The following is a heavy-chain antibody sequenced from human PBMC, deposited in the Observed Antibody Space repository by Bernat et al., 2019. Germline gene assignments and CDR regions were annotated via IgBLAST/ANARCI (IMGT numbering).Heavy chain of an antibody. CDR1: GFTFSSYW. J-gene: IGHJ6*03. Sequence: EVQLVESGGGLVQPGGSLRLSCAASGFTFSSYWMHWVRQAPGKGLVWVSRINSDGSSTSYAESVKGRFTISRDNAKNTLYLKMNSLRAEDTAVYYCAREGGVKLPTYYYYMDVWGKGTTVTVSS. CDR2: INSDGSST. CDR3: AREGGVKLPTYYYYMDV. V-gene: IGHV3-74*01. D-gene: IGHD4-23*01.